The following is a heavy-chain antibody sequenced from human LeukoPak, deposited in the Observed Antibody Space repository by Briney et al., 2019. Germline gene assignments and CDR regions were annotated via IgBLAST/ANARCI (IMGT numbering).Heavy chain of an antibody. CDR2: IKTDGGST. CDR3: ARDEGTYGMDV. J-gene: IGHJ6*02. D-gene: IGHD1-1*01. CDR1: GFTFSSYR. Sequence: GGSLRLSCAASGFTFSSYRMHWVRQAPGKGLVWVSLIKTDGGSTSYADSVKGRFTISRDNGKNTLYLLMNSLRAEDTAVYYCARDEGTYGMDVWGQGTTVTVSS. V-gene: IGHV3-74*01.